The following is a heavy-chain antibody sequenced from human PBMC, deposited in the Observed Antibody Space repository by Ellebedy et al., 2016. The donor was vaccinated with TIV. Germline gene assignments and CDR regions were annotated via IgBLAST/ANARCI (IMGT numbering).Heavy chain of an antibody. D-gene: IGHD3-16*01. J-gene: IGHJ3*01. CDR1: GLTVTDAY. CDR2: ITPKSEGGTG. V-gene: IGHV3-15*01. Sequence: GGSLRLXCVASGLTVTDAYMYWVRQAPGKGLEWIGRITPKSEGGTGDYAAPVRGRFTVSRDESLNTLYLEMKSLKIEDTGIYYCTPHWGFNFWGPGTVVTVSS. CDR3: TPHWGFNF.